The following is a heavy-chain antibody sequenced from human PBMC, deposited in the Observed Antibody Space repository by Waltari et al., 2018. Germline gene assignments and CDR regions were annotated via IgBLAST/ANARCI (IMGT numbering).Heavy chain of an antibody. V-gene: IGHV3-23*01. CDR1: GFTFSSYV. D-gene: IGHD4-4*01. CDR2: ISGSGGTT. J-gene: IGHJ4*02. CDR3: AKDRTGPYSITALDS. Sequence: EVQMLESGGGLIQPGGGRRLSCAASGFTFSSYVMSWVRQAPGKGLEWVSAISGSGGTTYYADSVKGRFTISRDNSKNTVYLQMNSLRAEDTAVYYCAKDRTGPYSITALDSWGQGTLVTVSS.